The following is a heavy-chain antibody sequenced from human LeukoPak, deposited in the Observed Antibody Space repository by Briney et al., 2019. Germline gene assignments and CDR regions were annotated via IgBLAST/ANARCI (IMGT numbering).Heavy chain of an antibody. CDR1: GFTFNGYA. V-gene: IGHV3-64*01. D-gene: IGHD2-21*02. J-gene: IGHJ6*03. CDR3: VRGPGVTYYYYYYMDV. CDR2: LSGNGGST. Sequence: PGGSLRLSCAASGFTFNGYAMHWVRQAPGKGLEYVSALSGNGGSTYYANSVKDRFTISRDNSKNTLYLQMGSLRAEDMAVYYCVRGPGVTYYYYYYMDVWGKGTTVTLSS.